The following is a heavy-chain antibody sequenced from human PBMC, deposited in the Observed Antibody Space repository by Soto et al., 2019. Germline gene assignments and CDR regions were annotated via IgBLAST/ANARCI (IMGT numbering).Heavy chain of an antibody. Sequence: PSETLSLTCVVSGGSLSDYFWSWIRQPPGMALEWIGEINHLGSINYNPSLKSRVTMSVDTSKNQFSLTLNSVTAADTATYYCAGGGTSHCGYFYYMDVWGKGTTVTVSS. CDR3: AGGGTSHCGYFYYMDV. V-gene: IGHV4-34*01. CDR1: GGSLSDYF. D-gene: IGHD2-21*01. J-gene: IGHJ6*03. CDR2: INHLGSI.